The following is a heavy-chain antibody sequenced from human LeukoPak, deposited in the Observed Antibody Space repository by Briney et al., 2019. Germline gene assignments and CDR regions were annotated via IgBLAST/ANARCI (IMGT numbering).Heavy chain of an antibody. D-gene: IGHD5-18*01. V-gene: IGHV3-21*06. J-gene: IGHJ4*02. Sequence: GGSLRLSCAASGFTFSTYNMNWVRQAPGKGLEWVSSISSTSGFIYYADSVKGRFTISRDNAKNSLYLQMNSLRAEDTAVYYCARDSPSGLSYGYFGAYFDYWGQGTLVTVSS. CDR1: GFTFSTYN. CDR3: ARDSPSGLSYGYFGAYFDY. CDR2: ISSTSGFI.